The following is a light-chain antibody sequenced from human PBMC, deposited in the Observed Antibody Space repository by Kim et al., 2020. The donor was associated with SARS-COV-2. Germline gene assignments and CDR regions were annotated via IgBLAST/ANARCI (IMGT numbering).Light chain of an antibody. CDR3: QQYGSSPLT. V-gene: IGKV3-20*01. CDR1: QSVSSSY. CDR2: CAS. Sequence: SPGEGAALSCRASQSVSSSYLAWYQQKPGQAPRLLIYCASSRATGIPDRFSGSGSGTDFTITISRLGPEDFAGYYCQQYGSSPLTFGGGTKVDIK. J-gene: IGKJ4*01.